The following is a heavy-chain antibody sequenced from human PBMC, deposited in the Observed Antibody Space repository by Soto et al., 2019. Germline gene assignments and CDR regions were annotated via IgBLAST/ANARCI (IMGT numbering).Heavy chain of an antibody. V-gene: IGHV1-69*08. CDR1: GGTFSSYS. D-gene: IGHD1-20*01. CDR2: VVPKIGNI. CDR3: TRGGRDNNWYDGNFEY. Sequence: QVQLVQSGAEVKKPGSSVKVSCKAPGGTFSSYSINWVRQAPGQGLEWMGRVVPKIGNINFVRKCQGRLTLTADKSTRTAFLALSSLRPEDTAVYYCTRGGRDNNWYDGNFEYWGQGTQVTVSS. J-gene: IGHJ4*02.